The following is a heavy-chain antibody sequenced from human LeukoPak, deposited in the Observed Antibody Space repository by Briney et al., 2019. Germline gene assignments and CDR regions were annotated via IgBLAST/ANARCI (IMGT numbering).Heavy chain of an antibody. CDR1: GFTVSSNY. CDR3: ATRSSV. CDR2: IYSGDST. Sequence: GGSLRLSCAPSGFTVSSNYMSWVRHAPGKGLEWVSAIYSGDSTYYADSVKGRFTISRDNSKNTLYLQMNSLRAEDTAVYYCATRSSVWGQGTLVTVSS. J-gene: IGHJ4*02. V-gene: IGHV3-53*01. D-gene: IGHD6-19*01.